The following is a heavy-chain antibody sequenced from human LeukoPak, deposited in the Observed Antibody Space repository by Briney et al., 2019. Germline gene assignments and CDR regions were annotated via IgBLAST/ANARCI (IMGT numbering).Heavy chain of an antibody. CDR3: ARGTGYCSSTSCYASDYYYYMDV. D-gene: IGHD2-2*01. J-gene: IGHJ6*03. CDR2: IYHSGST. Sequence: SQTLSLTCTVSGYSISSGFYWGWIRQPPGKGLEWIGTIYHSGSTFYNPSLKSRVTISVDTSKNQFSLKLSSVTAADTAVYYCARGTGYCSSTSCYASDYYYYMDVWGKGATVSVSS. V-gene: IGHV4-38-2*02. CDR1: GYSISSGFY.